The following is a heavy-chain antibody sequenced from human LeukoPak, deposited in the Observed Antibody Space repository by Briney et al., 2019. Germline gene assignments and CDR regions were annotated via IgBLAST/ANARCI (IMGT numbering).Heavy chain of an antibody. Sequence: PGGSLRLSCAASGFTFSSYAMSWVRQAPGKGLEWVSAISGSGGSTYYAASVKGRFTISRDNSKNTLYLQMNSLRAEDTAVYYCAKLNDFWSGYSDYWGQGTLVTVSS. V-gene: IGHV3-23*01. D-gene: IGHD3-3*01. J-gene: IGHJ4*02. CDR2: ISGSGGST. CDR3: AKLNDFWSGYSDY. CDR1: GFTFSSYA.